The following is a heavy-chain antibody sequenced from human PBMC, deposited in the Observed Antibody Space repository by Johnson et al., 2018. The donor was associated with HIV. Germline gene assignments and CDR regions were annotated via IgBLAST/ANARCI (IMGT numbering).Heavy chain of an antibody. CDR2: LYSGGST. V-gene: IGHV3-66*02. D-gene: IGHD5-24*01. CDR3: AKGDKMATITSRYDAFDL. CDR1: GFTVSSNY. Sequence: EQLVESGGGLVQPGGSLRLSCAASGFTVSSNYMSWVRQAPGKGLEWVSVLYSGGSTYYADSVKGRFTISRDNSKNTLYLQMNSLRAEDTAVYYCAKGDKMATITSRYDAFDLWGQGTMVIVSS. J-gene: IGHJ3*01.